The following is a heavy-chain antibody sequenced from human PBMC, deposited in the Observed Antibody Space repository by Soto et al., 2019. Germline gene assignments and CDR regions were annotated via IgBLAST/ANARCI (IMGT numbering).Heavy chain of an antibody. J-gene: IGHJ4*02. CDR1: GYTFTRHT. CDR3: ARSSLTAVDY. D-gene: IGHD5-18*01. Sequence: QVQLVQSGAEVKKPGASVKVSCKASGYTFTRHTIHWVRQAPGQRLEWMAWINVNNDNRKYSQKFQGRVTISIDTSAATAYMELSSLRSEDTAVYYCARSSLTAVDYWGQGTLVTVSS. CDR2: INVNNDNR. V-gene: IGHV1-3*01.